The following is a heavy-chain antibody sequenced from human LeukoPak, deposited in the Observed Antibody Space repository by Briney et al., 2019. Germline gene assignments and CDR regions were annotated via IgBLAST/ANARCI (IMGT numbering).Heavy chain of an antibody. J-gene: IGHJ5*02. CDR1: GYTLTELS. CDR2: FDPEDGET. V-gene: IGHV1-24*01. CDR3: AKETPNTGWFDP. D-gene: IGHD1-14*01. Sequence: ASVKVSCKVSGYTLTELSMHWVRQAPGKGLEWMGGFDPEDGETIYAQKFQGRVTLTRDTSTSTVYMELSSLRSGDTAIYYCAKETPNTGWFDPWGQGTLVTVSS.